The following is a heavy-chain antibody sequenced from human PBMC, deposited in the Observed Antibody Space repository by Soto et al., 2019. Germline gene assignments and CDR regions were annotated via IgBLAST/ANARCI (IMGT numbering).Heavy chain of an antibody. D-gene: IGHD3-22*01. CDR1: GFTFSSYG. V-gene: IGHV3-33*01. CDR2: IWYDGSNK. CDR3: ARDKRDYYDSSGLGFDP. Sequence: GGSLRLSCAASGFTFSSYGMHWVRQAPGKGLEWVAVIWYDGSNKYYADSVKGRFTISRDNSKNKLYLQMNSLRAEDTAVYYCARDKRDYYDSSGLGFDPWGQGTLVTVSS. J-gene: IGHJ5*02.